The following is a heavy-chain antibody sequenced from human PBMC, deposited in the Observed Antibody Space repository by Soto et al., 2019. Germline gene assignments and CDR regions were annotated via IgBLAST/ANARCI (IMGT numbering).Heavy chain of an antibody. V-gene: IGHV3-30*03. Sequence: GGSLRLSCAASGFTFSSYGMHWVRQAPGQGLEWVAVISYDGSNKKYADSVKGRFTISRDNSKNTLYLQMNSLRAEDTAVYYCAREACSGGSCYSGVGYWGQGTLVTVSS. D-gene: IGHD2-15*01. CDR3: AREACSGGSCYSGVGY. CDR2: ISYDGSNK. CDR1: GFTFSSYG. J-gene: IGHJ4*02.